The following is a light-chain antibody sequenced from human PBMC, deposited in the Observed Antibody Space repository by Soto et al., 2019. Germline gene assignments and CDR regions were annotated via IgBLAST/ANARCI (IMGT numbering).Light chain of an antibody. CDR3: QSFDSSNVV. CDR1: SGSIASKD. Sequence: NFMLTQPHSVSESPGKTVTISCTRSSGSIASKDVQWYQQRPGSSPTIVIYEDDQRPSGVPDRFSGSIDSSSNSASLTISGLKTEEEADYYCQSFDSSNVVFGGGTKLTVL. J-gene: IGLJ2*01. V-gene: IGLV6-57*01. CDR2: EDD.